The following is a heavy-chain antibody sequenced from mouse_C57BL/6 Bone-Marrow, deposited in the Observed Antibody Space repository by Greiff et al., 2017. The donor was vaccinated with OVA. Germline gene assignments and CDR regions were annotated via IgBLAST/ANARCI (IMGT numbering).Heavy chain of an antibody. CDR2: IYPGGGYT. J-gene: IGHJ4*01. CDR1: GYTFTNYW. Sequence: VQLQESGAELVRPGTSVKMSCKASGYTFTNYWIGWAKQRPGHGLEWIGDIYPGGGYTNYNEKFKGKATLTADKSSSTAYMQFSSLTSEDSAIYYCARRWDRTMDYWGQGTSVTVSS. CDR3: ARRWDRTMDY. V-gene: IGHV1-63*01. D-gene: IGHD3-3*01.